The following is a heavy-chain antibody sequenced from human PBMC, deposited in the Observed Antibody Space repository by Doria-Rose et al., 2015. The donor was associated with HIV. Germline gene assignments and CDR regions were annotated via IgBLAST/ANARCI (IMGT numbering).Heavy chain of an antibody. V-gene: IGHV3-49*03. Sequence: CTASGYPFGDHAMSWFRQSSGKGLEWIGFIRSKAYGGTKEYAASVKGRVTISRDDSKSIAYLQLNSLKTEDTAVYFCARVGWELLYFFDYWGQGTRGTVSA. CDR1: GYPFGDHA. CDR3: ARVGWELLYFFDY. D-gene: IGHD1-26*01. J-gene: IGHJ4*02. CDR2: IRSKAYGGTK.